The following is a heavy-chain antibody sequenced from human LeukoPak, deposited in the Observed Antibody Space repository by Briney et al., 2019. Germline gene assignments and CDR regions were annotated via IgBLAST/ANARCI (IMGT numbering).Heavy chain of an antibody. CDR1: GYTFTSYY. CDR2: INPSGGST. V-gene: IGHV1-2*02. CDR3: ARVRWHTPDY. Sequence: GASVKVSCKASGYTFTSYYMHWVRQAPGQGLEWMGIINPSGGSTNYAQKFQGRVTMTRDTSISTAYMELSRLRSDDTAVYYCARVRWHTPDYWGQGTLVTVSS. D-gene: IGHD5-24*01. J-gene: IGHJ4*02.